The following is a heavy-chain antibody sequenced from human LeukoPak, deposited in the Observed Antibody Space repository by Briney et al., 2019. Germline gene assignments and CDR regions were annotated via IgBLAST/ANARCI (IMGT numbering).Heavy chain of an antibody. CDR1: GFTFSSYG. V-gene: IGHV3-30*18. CDR3: ANRDYGDYLDY. D-gene: IGHD4-17*01. J-gene: IGHJ4*02. CDR2: ISYDGSHK. Sequence: GGSLRLSCAASGFTFSSYGMHWVRQAPGKGLEWVAVISYDGSHKFCADSVKGRFTISRDNSKNTLYLQMNSLRAEDTAVYYCANRDYGDYLDYWGQGTLVTVSS.